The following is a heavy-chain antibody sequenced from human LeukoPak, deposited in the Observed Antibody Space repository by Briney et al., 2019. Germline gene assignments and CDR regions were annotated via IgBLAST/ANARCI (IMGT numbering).Heavy chain of an antibody. CDR1: GGTFISYA. V-gene: IGHV1-69*04. CDR3: ARENWGSRAFDI. Sequence: GASVTVSCKASGGTFISYAISWVRQAPGQGLEWMGRIIPILGIANYAQKFQGRVTITADKSTSTAYMELSSLRSEDTAVYYCARENWGSRAFDIWGQGTMVTVSS. J-gene: IGHJ3*02. CDR2: IIPILGIA. D-gene: IGHD7-27*01.